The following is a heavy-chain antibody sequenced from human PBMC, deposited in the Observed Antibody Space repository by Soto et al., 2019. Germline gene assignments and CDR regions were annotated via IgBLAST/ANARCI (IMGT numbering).Heavy chain of an antibody. V-gene: IGHV3-33*01. CDR2: IWYDGSNK. J-gene: IGHJ6*02. Sequence: QVQLVESGGGVVQPGRSLRLSCAASGFTFSSYGMHWVRQAPGKGLEWVAVIWYDGSNKYYADSVKGRFTISRDNSKNTMYLQMNSVRAEDTAVYYCARDGDCSGGSCYYYYYGMDVWGQGTTVTVSS. D-gene: IGHD2-15*01. CDR3: ARDGDCSGGSCYYYYYGMDV. CDR1: GFTFSSYG.